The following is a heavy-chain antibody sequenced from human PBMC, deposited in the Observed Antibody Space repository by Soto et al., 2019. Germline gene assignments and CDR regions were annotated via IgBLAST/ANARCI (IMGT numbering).Heavy chain of an antibody. J-gene: IGHJ5*02. Sequence: QVQLQESGPGLVKPSQTLSLTCTVSGGSISSGGYYWSWIRQHPGKGLEWIGYVYYSGSTYYNPSLQSRVTISVDTSKIQFSLKLSSVTAADTAVYYCARVGGINWFDPWGQGTLVTVSS. CDR3: ARVGGINWFDP. CDR1: GGSISSGGYY. CDR2: VYYSGST. V-gene: IGHV4-31*03. D-gene: IGHD1-20*01.